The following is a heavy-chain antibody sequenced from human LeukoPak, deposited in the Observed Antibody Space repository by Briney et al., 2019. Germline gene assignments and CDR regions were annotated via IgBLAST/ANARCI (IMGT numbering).Heavy chain of an antibody. CDR1: GGSISSYY. J-gene: IGHJ3*02. CDR2: IYYSGST. D-gene: IGHD2-15*01. V-gene: IGHV4-59*01. Sequence: SETLSLTCTVSGGSISSYYWGWIRQPPGKGLEWIGYIYYSGSTNYNPSLKSRVTISVDTSKNQFSLKLSSVTAADTAVYYCARDALIAPTGKRAFDIWGQGTMVTVSS. CDR3: ARDALIAPTGKRAFDI.